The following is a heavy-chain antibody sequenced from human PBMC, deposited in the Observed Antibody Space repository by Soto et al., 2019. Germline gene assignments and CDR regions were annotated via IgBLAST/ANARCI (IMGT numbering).Heavy chain of an antibody. Sequence: QVQLVQSGAEVRTPGASVKVSCKASGYIFSAYYIHWVRQVPGQGLEWMGIINPCGGTTTYAQEFQGRVTMTRDTSTSTVYMELGSLRSEDTALYDCARSYCGGDCPNNCFDPWGQGTLVPGSS. CDR1: GYIFSAYY. J-gene: IGHJ5*02. CDR2: INPCGGTT. V-gene: IGHV1-46*01. D-gene: IGHD2-21*02. CDR3: ARSYCGGDCPNNCFDP.